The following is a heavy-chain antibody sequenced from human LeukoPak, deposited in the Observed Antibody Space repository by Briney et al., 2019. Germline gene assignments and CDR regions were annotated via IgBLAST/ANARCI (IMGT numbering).Heavy chain of an antibody. D-gene: IGHD3-22*01. CDR2: VTGYSDYT. CDR3: AKGLNDYYDSSGYYYDDAFDI. V-gene: IGHV3-23*01. CDR1: GFTFTSYA. J-gene: IGHJ3*02. Sequence: GGSLRLSCAASGFTFTSYAMSWVRQAPGKGLEWVSAVTGYSDYTYYADSVKGRFTISRDNSKNTLDMQMNSLRADDTAVYYCAKGLNDYYDSSGYYYDDAFDIWGQGTMVTVSS.